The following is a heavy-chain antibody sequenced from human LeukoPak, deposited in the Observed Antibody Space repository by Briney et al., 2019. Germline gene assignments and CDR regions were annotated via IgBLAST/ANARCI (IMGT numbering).Heavy chain of an antibody. J-gene: IGHJ5*02. CDR3: ARVMSIAAAGSNWFDP. Sequence: ASVKVSCKASGYTFTSYDINWVRQATGQGLEWMGWMNPNSGNTGYAQKFQGRVTMTRNTSISTAYMELSSLRSEDPAVYYCARVMSIAAAGSNWFDPWGQGTLVTVSS. CDR1: GYTFTSYD. CDR2: MNPNSGNT. V-gene: IGHV1-8*01. D-gene: IGHD6-13*01.